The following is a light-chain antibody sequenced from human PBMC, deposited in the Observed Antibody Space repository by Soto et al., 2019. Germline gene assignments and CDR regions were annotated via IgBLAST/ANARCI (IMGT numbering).Light chain of an antibody. J-gene: IGKJ1*01. CDR2: GAP. CDR3: PPYSHWRSWK. Sequence: IVFTRAPGAVSLSPGARAALSGMAAPIVSNNYLAWYQHNTGQAPRLLIYGAPNRATGIPARFSASGSGKEFTFHIRSLQCEDCVVYYCPPYSHWRSWKFGQGQRWIS. V-gene: IGKV3-15*01. CDR1: PIVSNN.